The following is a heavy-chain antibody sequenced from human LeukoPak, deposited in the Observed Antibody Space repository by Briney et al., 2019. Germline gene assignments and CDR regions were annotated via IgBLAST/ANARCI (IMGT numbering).Heavy chain of an antibody. J-gene: IGHJ4*02. V-gene: IGHV4-39*01. CDR1: GGSISGSSYY. CDR3: ARHADSGFGQLAFDY. CDR2: IYYSRST. Sequence: SETLSLTCSVSGGSISGSSYYWGWIRQPPGKGLEWIGSIYYSRSTYYNPSLKSRVTISVDTSKNQFSLKLSSVTAADTAVYYCARHADSGFGQLAFDYWGPGTPVTVSS. D-gene: IGHD3-10*01.